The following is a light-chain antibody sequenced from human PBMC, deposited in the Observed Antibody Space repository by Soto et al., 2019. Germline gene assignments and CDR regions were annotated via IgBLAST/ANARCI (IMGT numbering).Light chain of an antibody. CDR2: EVS. CDR1: SSDVGRYNY. V-gene: IGLV2-8*01. Sequence: QSALTQPPSASGSLGRSVTISCTGSSSDVGRYNYVSWYQQHPGKAPKLMIYEVSKRPSGVPDRFSGSKSGYTASLTVSGLQAEDEADYYCSSYAGTNEFVIFCGGTKVTVL. J-gene: IGLJ2*01. CDR3: SSYAGTNEFVI.